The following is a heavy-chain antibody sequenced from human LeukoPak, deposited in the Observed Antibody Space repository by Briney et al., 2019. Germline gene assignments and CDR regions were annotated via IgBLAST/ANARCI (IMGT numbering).Heavy chain of an antibody. CDR2: INTDSSLI. CDR3: ARNLYTSGDY. CDR1: GFTFSSYW. D-gene: IGHD6-19*01. Sequence: GGSLRLSCAASGFTFSSYWMHWVRQAPGKGLAWVSRINTDSSLINYADSVKGRFTISRDNAKNTLYLQMNSLRPEDTAIYYCARNLYTSGDYRGQGTLVTVSS. V-gene: IGHV3-74*01. J-gene: IGHJ4*02.